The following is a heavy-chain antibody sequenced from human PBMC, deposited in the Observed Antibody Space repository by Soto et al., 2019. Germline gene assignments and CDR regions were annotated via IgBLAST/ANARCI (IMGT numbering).Heavy chain of an antibody. CDR2: VSNDGSNQ. Sequence: QVQLVESGGGVVQPGRSLRLSCAASGFTFSVFGMHWVRQAPGKGLEWVALVSNDGSNQYYADSVKGRFTISRDNSKNTLYLQMNSLTIEDTAVYYCAKDYNDFGYFDWVQGTLITVSS. CDR1: GFTFSVFG. V-gene: IGHV3-30*18. D-gene: IGHD3-22*01. CDR3: AKDYNDFGYFD. J-gene: IGHJ4*02.